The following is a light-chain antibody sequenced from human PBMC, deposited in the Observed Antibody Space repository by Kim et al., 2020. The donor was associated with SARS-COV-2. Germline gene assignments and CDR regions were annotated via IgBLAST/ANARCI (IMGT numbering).Light chain of an antibody. V-gene: IGKV3-20*01. CDR2: GAF. CDR1: QRVSGNY. Sequence: MVLTQSPGTLSLSPGAGATLSCRASQRVSGNYLAWYQQKPGLAPRLLIYGAFSRATGIPDRFRGGGFGTDFTLTITALEPEDFAVYYCQQYGDSHQTFGQGTKLAI. CDR3: QQYGDSHQT. J-gene: IGKJ2*01.